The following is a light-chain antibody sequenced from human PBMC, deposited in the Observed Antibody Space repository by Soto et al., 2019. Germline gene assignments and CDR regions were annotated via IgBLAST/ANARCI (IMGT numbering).Light chain of an antibody. CDR2: ATS. V-gene: IGKV1-39*01. CDR3: QQSYSSMWT. J-gene: IGKJ1*01. Sequence: DIQMTQSPSSLSASVGDRVTITCRPSQSISTFLNWYQQKPGTAPKLLMHATSILQSGVPSRFSGSGSGTEFTLTISSLQPEDSATYYCQQSYSSMWTFGQGTKVEIK. CDR1: QSISTF.